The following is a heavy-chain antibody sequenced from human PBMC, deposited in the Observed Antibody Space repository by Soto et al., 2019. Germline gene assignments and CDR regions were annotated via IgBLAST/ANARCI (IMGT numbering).Heavy chain of an antibody. CDR2: IIRIFGTP. CDR3: ARQGSNEYYYYGMDV. J-gene: IGHJ6*02. V-gene: IGHV1-69*01. CDR1: GGTFSSYA. Sequence: QVQLVKSGAEVKKPGSSVKVSCKASGGTFSSYAIKWVRQAPGQGLEWMGGIIRIFGTPDYAQRFQGRVTITADESTSTAYMELSSLRSEDTAVYYCARQGSNEYYYYGMDVWGQGTTVTVSS. D-gene: IGHD3-10*01.